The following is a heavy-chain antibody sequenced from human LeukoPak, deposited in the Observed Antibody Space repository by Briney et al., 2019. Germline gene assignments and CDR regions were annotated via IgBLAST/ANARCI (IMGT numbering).Heavy chain of an antibody. CDR3: ARSLSSGYSYDYYYYGMDV. V-gene: IGHV1-69*04. J-gene: IGHJ6*02. CDR1: GGTFSSYA. Sequence: SVKVSCKASGGTFSSYAISWVRQAPGQGLEWMGRIIPILGIANYAQKFQGRVTITADKSTSTAYMELSSLRSEDTAVCYCARSLSSGYSYDYYYYGMDVWGQGTTVTVSS. D-gene: IGHD5-18*01. CDR2: IIPILGIA.